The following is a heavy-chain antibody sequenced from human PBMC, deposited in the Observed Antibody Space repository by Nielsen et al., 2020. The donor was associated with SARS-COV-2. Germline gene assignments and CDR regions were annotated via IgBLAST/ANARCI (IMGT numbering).Heavy chain of an antibody. D-gene: IGHD3-9*01. Sequence: ASVKVSCKASGYTFTSYYMHWVRQAPGQGLEWMGVINPSGGSTNYAQKFQGRVTMTRDTSTRTVYMELSSLRSEDTAVYYCARDVNLTGYYSYWGQGTLVTVSS. J-gene: IGHJ4*02. CDR2: INPSGGST. V-gene: IGHV1-46*01. CDR3: ARDVNLTGYYSY. CDR1: GYTFTSYY.